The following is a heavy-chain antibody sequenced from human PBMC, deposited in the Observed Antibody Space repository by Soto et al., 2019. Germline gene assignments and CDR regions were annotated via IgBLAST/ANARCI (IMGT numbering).Heavy chain of an antibody. J-gene: IGHJ4*02. Sequence: SETLSLTCTVSGGSISSYYWSWIRQPPGKGLEWIGYIYYSGSTNYNPSLKSRVTISVDTSKNQFSLKLSSVTAADTAVYYCARLWFGELEVGPRYIDYWGQDNLVTVSS. CDR1: GGSISSYY. CDR2: IYYSGST. V-gene: IGHV4-59*08. D-gene: IGHD3-10*01. CDR3: ARLWFGELEVGPRYIDY.